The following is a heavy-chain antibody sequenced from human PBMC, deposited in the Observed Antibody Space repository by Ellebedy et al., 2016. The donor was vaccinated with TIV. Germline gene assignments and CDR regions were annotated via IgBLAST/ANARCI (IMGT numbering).Heavy chain of an antibody. V-gene: IGHV4-38-2*01. CDR2: MYHSGRS. Sequence: MPSETLSLTCAVPGSSSPSGYYWGWTRQPPGRGPEWIGRMYHSGRSYCSPSLKSRVTISVDTSKTQFSLRLTYVTAADTAVYYCASARGQYLYGSGSYFTDWGQGEMVTVSS. CDR1: GSSSPSGYY. CDR3: ASARGQYLYGSGSYFTD. J-gene: IGHJ4*02. D-gene: IGHD3-10*01.